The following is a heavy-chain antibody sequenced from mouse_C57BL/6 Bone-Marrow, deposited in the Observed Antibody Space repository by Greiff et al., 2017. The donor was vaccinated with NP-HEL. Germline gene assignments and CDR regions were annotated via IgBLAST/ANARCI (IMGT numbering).Heavy chain of an antibody. D-gene: IGHD1-1*01. V-gene: IGHV1-5*01. CDR2: IYPGNSDT. J-gene: IGHJ2*01. CDR3: TRGRLITSPQGFDY. Sequence: EVQLQQSGTVLARPGASVKMSCKTSGYTFTSYWMHWVKQRPGQGLEWIGAIYPGNSDTSYNQQFKGKAKLTAVTSASTAYMELSSLTNDDSAVYYCTRGRLITSPQGFDYWGQGTTLTVSS. CDR1: GYTFTSYW.